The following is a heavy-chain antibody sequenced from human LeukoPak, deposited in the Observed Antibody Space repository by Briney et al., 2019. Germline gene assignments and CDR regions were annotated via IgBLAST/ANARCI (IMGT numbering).Heavy chain of an antibody. D-gene: IGHD2-2*01. CDR2: INPNSGGT. Sequence: ASVKVSCKASGYTFTGYYMHWVRQAPGQGLEWMGWINPNSGGTSYAQKFQGRVTMTRDTSISTGYMELSRLRSDDTAVYYCARGLIGSTSWDFDHWGQGTLVTVSS. J-gene: IGHJ4*02. CDR3: ARGLIGSTSWDFDH. V-gene: IGHV1-2*02. CDR1: GYTFTGYY.